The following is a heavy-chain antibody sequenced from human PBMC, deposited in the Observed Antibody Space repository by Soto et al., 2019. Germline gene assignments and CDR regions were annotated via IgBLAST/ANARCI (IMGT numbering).Heavy chain of an antibody. CDR3: ARPYGGTFDY. J-gene: IGHJ4*02. CDR2: IYYSGSP. V-gene: IGHV4-59*08. D-gene: IGHD2-15*01. CDR1: GGSISSYY. Sequence: QVQLQESGPGLVKPSETLSLTCTVSGGSISSYYWSWIRQPPGKGMEWIGYIYYSGSPPYNPSLKSRVTTSVDTAKTPFSLKLSSVTAADPAVYYCARPYGGTFDYWGPGTLVTVSS.